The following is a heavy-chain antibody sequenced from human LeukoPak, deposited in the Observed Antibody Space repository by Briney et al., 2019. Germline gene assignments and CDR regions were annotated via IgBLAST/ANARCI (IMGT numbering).Heavy chain of an antibody. CDR2: IKRQIDGGTT. Sequence: KLGGSLLLSCAASGFTFSNDWMGWVRQAPGKGLEWVARIKRQIDGGTTDYAAPVKGRFTISRDDSRNTLYLQMNSLKIEDTAVYYCTTDPPGGTDYWGQGTLVTVFS. D-gene: IGHD1-1*01. V-gene: IGHV3-15*01. CDR1: GFTFSNDW. CDR3: TTDPPGGTDY. J-gene: IGHJ4*02.